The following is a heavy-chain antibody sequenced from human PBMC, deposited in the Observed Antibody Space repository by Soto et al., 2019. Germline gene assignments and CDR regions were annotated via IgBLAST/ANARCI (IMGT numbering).Heavy chain of an antibody. V-gene: IGHV1-18*01. CDR3: SREGQLGY. CDR1: GYTFTNYG. D-gene: IGHD6-6*01. CDR2: ISGYNGNT. Sequence: QVQLVQSGAEVKKPGASVKVSCKASGYTFTNYGFSWVRQAPGQGLEWMGWISGYNGNTNYAERLQGRVTMTTDTSTSTAYMELKSVRYDVTAVYYCSREGQLGYWGQGTPVTVSS. J-gene: IGHJ4*02.